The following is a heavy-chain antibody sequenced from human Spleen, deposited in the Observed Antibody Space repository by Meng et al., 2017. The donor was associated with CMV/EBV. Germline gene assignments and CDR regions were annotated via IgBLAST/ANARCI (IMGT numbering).Heavy chain of an antibody. D-gene: IGHD3-22*01. Sequence: IRQHPGKGLEWIGYIYYSGSTYYNPSLKSRVTISVDTSKNQFSLKLSSVTAADTAVYYCARTPYSSSWYMYYYDSSGYYYVWDYFDYWGQGTLVTVSS. CDR3: ARTPYSSSWYMYYYDSSGYYYVWDYFDY. V-gene: IGHV4-31*02. J-gene: IGHJ4*02. CDR2: IYYSGST.